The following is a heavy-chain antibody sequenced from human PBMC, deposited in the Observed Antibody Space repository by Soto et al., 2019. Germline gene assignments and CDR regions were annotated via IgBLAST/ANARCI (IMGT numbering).Heavy chain of an antibody. V-gene: IGHV4-59*13. CDR1: GGSISGDH. CDR3: ASAVYDSRGYSEAPDI. CDR2: VSSSGAT. D-gene: IGHD3-22*01. J-gene: IGHJ3*02. Sequence: SETLSLTCTVSGGSISGDHWNWIRQPPGKGLEWIAYVSSSGATTYNPSLKSRVTISIDTTKNQFSLRLSSVTAVDTAVYYCASAVYDSRGYSEAPDIWGQGTKVTVSS.